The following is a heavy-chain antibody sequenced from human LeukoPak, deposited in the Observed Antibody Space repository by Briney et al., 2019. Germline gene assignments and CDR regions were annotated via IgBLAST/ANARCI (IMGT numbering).Heavy chain of an antibody. CDR3: ARRVVNNRNWYFNL. CDR2: IYPGDSDT. V-gene: IGHV5-51*01. Sequence: GESLKISCKGSGYSFNTYWIGWVRQMPGRGLEWMGIIYPGDSDTRYSPSFQGQVTISVDKSINTAYLQWSSLKASDTAMYYCARRVVNNRNWYFNLWGRGTLVTVSS. CDR1: GYSFNTYW. D-gene: IGHD4-23*01. J-gene: IGHJ2*01.